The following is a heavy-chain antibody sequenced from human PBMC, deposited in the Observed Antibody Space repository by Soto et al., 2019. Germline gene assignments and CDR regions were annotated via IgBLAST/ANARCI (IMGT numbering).Heavy chain of an antibody. CDR1: GFTFGTFA. CDR2: ISSSSSTI. J-gene: IGHJ4*02. CDR3: VRGDGDRYDGHGYLGRH. V-gene: IGHV3-48*01. Sequence: GGSLRLSCAASGFTFGTFAMNWVRQPPGKGLEWVSYISSSSSTIYYADSVKGRFTISRDNAKNTFYMEMNSARVEDTAVYYCVRGDGDRYDGHGYLGRHWGQGSLVTVSS. D-gene: IGHD2-21*01.